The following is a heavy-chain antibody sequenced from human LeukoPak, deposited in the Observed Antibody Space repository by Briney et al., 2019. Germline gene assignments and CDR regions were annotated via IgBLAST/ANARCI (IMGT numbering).Heavy chain of an antibody. J-gene: IGHJ3*01. CDR2: IYYRPQYRTQWFD. V-gene: IGHV6-1*01. D-gene: IGHD3-10*01. CDR3: ARGGLVRGTINSLIAFDV. Sequence: SQTLSLTCVISGDSVSNTAAGWSWIRQSPSRGLEWLGRIYYRPQYRTQWFDDYAVSVRSRISINPDTSKNQFFLQLNSVTPEDTAIYYCARGGLVRGTINSLIAFDVWGQGTMVTVSS. CDR1: GDSVSNTAAG.